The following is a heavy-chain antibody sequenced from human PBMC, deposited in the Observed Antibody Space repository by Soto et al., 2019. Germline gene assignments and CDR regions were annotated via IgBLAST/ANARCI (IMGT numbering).Heavy chain of an antibody. CDR2: ISYDGNDQ. J-gene: IGHJ1*01. Sequence: QVQLVESGGGVVQPGRSLRLSCAASEFTFSNYAMHWVRQAPGKGLEWVAAISYDGNDQYYADSVKGRFTISRDNSKNTLYLQMNSLRIEDTAVYYWAKVRSEMSAPHQEYFQRWGQGTLVTVSS. V-gene: IGHV3-30-3*01. CDR1: EFTFSNYA. D-gene: IGHD3-3*01. CDR3: AKVRSEMSAPHQEYFQR.